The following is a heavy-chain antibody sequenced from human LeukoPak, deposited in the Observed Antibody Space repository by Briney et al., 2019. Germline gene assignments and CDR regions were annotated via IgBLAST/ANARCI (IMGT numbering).Heavy chain of an antibody. CDR2: IIPILGIA. CDR1: GGTFSSYA. Sequence: SVKVSCKASGGTFSSYAISWVRQAPGQGLEWMGRIIPILGIANYAQKFQGRVTITADKSTSTAYMELSSLRSEDTAVYYCASSATNSHYAFDIWGQGTMVTVSS. D-gene: IGHD3-10*01. J-gene: IGHJ3*02. V-gene: IGHV1-69*04. CDR3: ASSATNSHYAFDI.